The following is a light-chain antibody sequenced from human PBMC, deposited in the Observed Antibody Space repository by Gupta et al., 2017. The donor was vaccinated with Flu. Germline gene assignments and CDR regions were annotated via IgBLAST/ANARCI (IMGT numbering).Light chain of an antibody. J-gene: IGKJ2*01. Sequence: PANVPVTAGQTSALSIMSTQSHKRNLNWYQQKPGQAPRLLIYGASTWATGIPPRFSGSGSGTQFTLTISILQSEDIAAYYCQQYDDWPLTFGEGTKIEIK. CDR2: GAS. CDR3: QQYDDWPLT. CDR1: QSHKRN. V-gene: IGKV3-15*01.